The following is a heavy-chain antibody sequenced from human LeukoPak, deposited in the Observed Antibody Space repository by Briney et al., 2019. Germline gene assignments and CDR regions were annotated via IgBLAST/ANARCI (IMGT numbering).Heavy chain of an antibody. CDR3: ARASRLGTYYSMDV. D-gene: IGHD1-7*01. J-gene: IGHJ6*03. V-gene: IGHV4-34*04. CDR1: GGSFSGHY. Sequence: SETLSLTCAVYGGSFSGHYWTWIRQPPAKGLEWIGEINHIGTTNNNLSLTSRATISLNAPKSQVSLRLSAVSVADTAVYYCARASRLGTYYSMDVCGNGTTVTAS. CDR2: INHIGTT.